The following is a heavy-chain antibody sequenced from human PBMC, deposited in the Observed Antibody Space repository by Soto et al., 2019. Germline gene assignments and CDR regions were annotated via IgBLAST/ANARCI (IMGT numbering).Heavy chain of an antibody. Sequence: SVKVSCKASGGTFSSYAISWVRQAPGQGLEWMGGIIPIFGTANYAQKFQGRVTITADKSTSTAYMELSSLRSEDTAVYYCARVPKIAAAGTCWFDPWGQGTLVTVSS. J-gene: IGHJ5*02. D-gene: IGHD6-13*01. CDR3: ARVPKIAAAGTCWFDP. CDR1: GGTFSSYA. CDR2: IIPIFGTA. V-gene: IGHV1-69*06.